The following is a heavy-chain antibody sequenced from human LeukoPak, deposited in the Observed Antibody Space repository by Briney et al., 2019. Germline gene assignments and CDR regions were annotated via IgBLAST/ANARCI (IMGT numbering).Heavy chain of an antibody. J-gene: IGHJ2*01. D-gene: IGHD6-13*01. V-gene: IGHV4-39*07. Sequence: SETLSLTCTVSGGSISSTSYYWGWIRQPPGKGLEWIGSIYYSGSTYYNPSLKSRVTISVDTSKNQFSLKLSSVTAADTAVYYCARVYYSNSYDYWYFDLWGRGTLVTVSS. CDR2: IYYSGST. CDR3: ARVYYSNSYDYWYFDL. CDR1: GGSISSTSYY.